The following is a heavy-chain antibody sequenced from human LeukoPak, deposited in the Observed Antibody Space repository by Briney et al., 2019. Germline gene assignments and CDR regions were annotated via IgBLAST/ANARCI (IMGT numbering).Heavy chain of an antibody. V-gene: IGHV1-8*02. CDR1: GYTFTGYY. D-gene: IGHD6-13*01. J-gene: IGHJ6*02. CDR3: ARGGYSSSLIYYYYGMDV. CDR2: MNPNSGNT. Sequence: ASVKVSCKASGYTFTGYYMHWVRQAPGQGLEWMGWMNPNSGNTGYAQKFQGRVTMTRNTSISTAYMELSSLRSEDTAVYYCARGGYSSSLIYYYYGMDVWGQGTTVTVSS.